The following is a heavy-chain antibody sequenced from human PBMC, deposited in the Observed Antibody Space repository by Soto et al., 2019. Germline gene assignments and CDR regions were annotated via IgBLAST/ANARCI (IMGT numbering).Heavy chain of an antibody. D-gene: IGHD3-22*01. CDR1: GGSISSSSYY. CDR3: ARQAAMIVGGGAFDI. CDR2: IYYSGST. Sequence: TLSLTCTVSGGSISSSSYYWGWIRQPPGKGLEWIGSIYYSGSTYYNPSLKSRVTISVDTSKNQFSLKLSSVTAADTAVYYCARQAAMIVGGGAFDIWGQGTMVTVSS. V-gene: IGHV4-39*01. J-gene: IGHJ3*02.